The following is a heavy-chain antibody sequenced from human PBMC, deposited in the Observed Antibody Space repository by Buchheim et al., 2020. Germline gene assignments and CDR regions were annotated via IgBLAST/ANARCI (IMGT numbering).Heavy chain of an antibody. CDR3: ATGYGGKYYFDF. CDR2: IIPILTTT. Sequence: QVQLVQSGAEVKKPGSSVKVSCKTSGGTFSSYAINWVRQAPGQGLEWMGGIIPILTTTNYVQKFQDRVTITADKSTSTVYMELSSLRSEDTAIYYCATGYGGKYYFDFWGQGTL. CDR1: GGTFSSYA. J-gene: IGHJ4*02. D-gene: IGHD4-23*01. V-gene: IGHV1-69*06.